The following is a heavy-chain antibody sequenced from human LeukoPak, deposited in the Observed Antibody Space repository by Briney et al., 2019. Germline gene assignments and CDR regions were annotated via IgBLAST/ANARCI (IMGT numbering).Heavy chain of an antibody. J-gene: IGHJ5*02. Sequence: GGSLRLSCAASGFTFSSYDMHWVRQATGKGLEWVSAIGTAGDTYYPGSVKGRFTISRENAKNSLYLQMNSLRAGDTAVYYCARETSSSGGSWFDPWGQGTLVTVSS. CDR3: ARETSSSGGSWFDP. CDR1: GFTFSSYD. V-gene: IGHV3-13*01. CDR2: IGTAGDT. D-gene: IGHD6-6*01.